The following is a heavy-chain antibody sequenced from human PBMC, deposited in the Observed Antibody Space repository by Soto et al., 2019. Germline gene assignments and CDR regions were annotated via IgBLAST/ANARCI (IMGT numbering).Heavy chain of an antibody. CDR1: GGSISSSSYY. CDR2: MYYSGST. D-gene: IGHD2-15*01. CDR3: AGQAPYCSGGSCYHVDY. V-gene: IGHV4-39*01. Sequence: QLQLQESGPGMVKPSETLSLTCTVSGGSISSSSYYWGWIRQPPGKGLEWIGSMYYSGSTYYNPSLNSLGTISVDKSKNQFSLKLSAVTAADTAVYYCAGQAPYCSGGSCYHVDYWGQGTLVTVSS. J-gene: IGHJ4*02.